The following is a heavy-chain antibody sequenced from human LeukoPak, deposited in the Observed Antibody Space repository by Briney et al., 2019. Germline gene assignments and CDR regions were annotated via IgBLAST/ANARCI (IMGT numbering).Heavy chain of an antibody. CDR2: IRDSGSDI. V-gene: IGHV3-48*02. J-gene: IGHJ3*02. D-gene: IGHD2-21*01. CDR3: ARDHIWAFDI. Sequence: PGGSLRLSCAASGFTFSDFPFNWVRQPPGKGLEWVAHIRDSGSDIYYADSVKGRFTISGDNAKNSLYLQMNSLRDDDTALYYCARDHIWAFDIWGQGTMVTVSS. CDR1: GFTFSDFP.